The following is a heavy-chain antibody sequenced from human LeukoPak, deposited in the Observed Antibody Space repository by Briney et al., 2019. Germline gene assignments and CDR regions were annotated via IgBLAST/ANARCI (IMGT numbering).Heavy chain of an antibody. Sequence: SETLSLTCTVSGGSISSYYWSWIRQPPGKGLEWIGYIYYSGSTNYNPSLKSRVTISVDTSKNQFSLKLSSVTAADTAVYYCARRGVGDYYDSSGRPNASDIWGQGTMVTVSS. V-gene: IGHV4-59*08. J-gene: IGHJ3*02. D-gene: IGHD3-22*01. CDR2: IYYSGST. CDR3: ARRGVGDYYDSSGRPNASDI. CDR1: GGSISSYY.